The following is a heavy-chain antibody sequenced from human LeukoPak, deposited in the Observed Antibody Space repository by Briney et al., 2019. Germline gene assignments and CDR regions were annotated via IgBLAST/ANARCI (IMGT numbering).Heavy chain of an antibody. J-gene: IGHJ4*02. D-gene: IGHD3-22*01. CDR3: AYYCDSSGQLDY. CDR1: GGSISSSSYY. V-gene: IGHV4-39*07. CDR2: IYYSGST. Sequence: SETLPLTCTVSGGSISSSSYYWGWIRQPPGKGLEWIGSIYYSGSTYYNPSLKSRVTISVDTSKNQFSLKLSSVTAADTAVYYCAYYCDSSGQLDYWGQGTLVTVSS.